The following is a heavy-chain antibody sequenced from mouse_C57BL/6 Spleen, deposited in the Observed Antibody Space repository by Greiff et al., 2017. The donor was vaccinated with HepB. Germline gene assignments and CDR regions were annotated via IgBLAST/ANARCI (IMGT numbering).Heavy chain of an antibody. J-gene: IGHJ3*01. V-gene: IGHV1-50*01. CDR3: AGLRGEFAY. D-gene: IGHD1-1*01. Sequence: VQLQQPGAELVKPGASVKLSCKASGYTFTSYWMQWVKQRPGQGLEWIGEIDPSDSYTNYNQKFKGKATLTVDTSSSTAYMQLSSLTSEDSAVYYCAGLRGEFAYWGQGTLVTVSA. CDR2: IDPSDSYT. CDR1: GYTFTSYW.